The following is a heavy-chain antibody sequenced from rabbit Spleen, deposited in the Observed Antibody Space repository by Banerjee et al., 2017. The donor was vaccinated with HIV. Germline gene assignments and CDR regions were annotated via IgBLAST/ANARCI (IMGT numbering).Heavy chain of an antibody. CDR2: INAVTGKA. D-gene: IGHD4-2*01. V-gene: IGHV1S45*01. CDR1: GFSFSNKAV. CDR3: ARSEWSGDNAGYVGTRLDF. Sequence: QEQLVESGGGLVKPEGSLKLSCTASGFSFSNKAVMCWVRQAPGKGLEWIACINAVTGKAVYASWAKGRFTFSKTSSTTVTLQLNSLTAADTATYFCARSEWSGDNAGYVGTRLDFWGQGTLVTVS. J-gene: IGHJ3*01.